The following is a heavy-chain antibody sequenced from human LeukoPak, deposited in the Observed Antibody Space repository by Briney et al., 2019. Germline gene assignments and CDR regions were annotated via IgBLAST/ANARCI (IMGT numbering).Heavy chain of an antibody. V-gene: IGHV2-5*02. D-gene: IGHD3-22*01. J-gene: IGHJ1*01. CDR2: IYWDDDK. CDR1: GFSLSTSGVG. Sequence: ESGPTLVKPTQTLTLTCTFSGFSLSTSGVGVGWIRQPPGKALEWLALIYWDDDKRYSPSLKTRLTITQDTYKNQVALTMPNMDPVDTATSYCAHTNYHDSSRPAEYFQHWGQGTLVTVSS. CDR3: AHTNYHDSSRPAEYFQH.